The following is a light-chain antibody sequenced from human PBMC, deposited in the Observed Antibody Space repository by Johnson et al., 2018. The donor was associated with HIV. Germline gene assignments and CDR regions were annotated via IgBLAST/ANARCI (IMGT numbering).Light chain of an antibody. CDR1: SSNIGNNY. Sequence: QSVLTQSPSVSAAPGQKVTISCSGSSSNIGNNYVSWYQQFPGTAHKLLIYENNKRPSGIPDRFSGSKSGTSATLGITGLQTGDEADYYCGTWDSSLSAHYVFGTGTKITVL. J-gene: IGLJ1*01. V-gene: IGLV1-51*02. CDR3: GTWDSSLSAHYV. CDR2: ENN.